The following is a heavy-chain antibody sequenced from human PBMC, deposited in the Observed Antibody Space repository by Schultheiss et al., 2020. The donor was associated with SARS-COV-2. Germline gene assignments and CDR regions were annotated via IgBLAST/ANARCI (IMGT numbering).Heavy chain of an antibody. D-gene: IGHD3-9*01. CDR1: GFTFSRSV. J-gene: IGHJ4*02. V-gene: IGHV3-23*01. CDR2: ISDSDDNT. CDR3: AKSYDILTGYYLL. Sequence: GGSLRLSCAASGFTFSRSVMSWVRQAPGKGLEWVSAISDSDDNTYYADSAKGRFTISRDNSKNTLYLQMNSLRAEDTAVYYCAKSYDILTGYYLLWGQGTLVTVSS.